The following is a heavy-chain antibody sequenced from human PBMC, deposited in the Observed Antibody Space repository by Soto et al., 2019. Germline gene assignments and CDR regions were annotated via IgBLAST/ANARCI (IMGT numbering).Heavy chain of an antibody. CDR1: GFTLSSYV. CDR2: ITGSGSST. CDR3: ARVLRVGLRTLDH. V-gene: IGHV3-23*01. Sequence: GGSLRLSCAGSGFTLSSYVMTGFRQAPGKGLEWVSTITGSGSSTYYADSVKGRFTISRDNSKNTLYLQMNSLRAEDTAVYYCARVLRVGLRTLDHWCLGT. D-gene: IGHD5-12*01. J-gene: IGHJ4*02.